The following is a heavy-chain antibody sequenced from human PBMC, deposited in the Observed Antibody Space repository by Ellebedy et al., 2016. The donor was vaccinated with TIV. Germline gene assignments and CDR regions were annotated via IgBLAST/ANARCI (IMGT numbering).Heavy chain of an antibody. CDR2: MFYSGSA. CDR3: AGPYDILTGYHKT. D-gene: IGHD3-9*01. CDR1: GGSMSSDY. Sequence: SETLSLTXSVSGGSMSSDYWSWIRQPPGKGLKWIGYMFYSGSANYNPSLRSRVTISVDTSKNQFSLKLSSVTAADTAVYYRAGPYDILTGYHKTWGQGTQVTVSS. J-gene: IGHJ5*02. V-gene: IGHV4-59*01.